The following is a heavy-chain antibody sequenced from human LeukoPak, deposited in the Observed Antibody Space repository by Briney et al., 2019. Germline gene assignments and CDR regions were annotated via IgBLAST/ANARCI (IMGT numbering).Heavy chain of an antibody. CDR3: ARVGSGGYNFYFYYMDV. CDR1: GFTFSDYY. V-gene: IGHV3-11*01. J-gene: IGHJ6*03. D-gene: IGHD5-12*01. CDR2: MSNGDTTI. Sequence: GGSLRLSCAASGFTFSDYYMSWIRQAPGKGLEWVSYMSNGDTTIYYADSVKGRFTISRDNAKNSLYLQMDSLRAEDTAVYYCARVGSGGYNFYFYYMDVWGKGTTVTVSS.